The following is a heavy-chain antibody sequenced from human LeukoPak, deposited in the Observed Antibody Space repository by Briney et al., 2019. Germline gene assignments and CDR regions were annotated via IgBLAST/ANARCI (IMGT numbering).Heavy chain of an antibody. CDR3: AKELGQLSPRDYYYGMDV. CDR1: GFTFSSYA. J-gene: IGHJ6*02. V-gene: IGHV3-23*01. D-gene: IGHD1-1*01. Sequence: GGSLRLSCAASGFTFSSYAMSWVRQAPGKGLEWVSAISGSGGSTYYADSVKGRFTISRDNSKNTLYLQMNSLRAEDTAVYYCAKELGQLSPRDYYYGMDVWGQGTTVTVSS. CDR2: ISGSGGST.